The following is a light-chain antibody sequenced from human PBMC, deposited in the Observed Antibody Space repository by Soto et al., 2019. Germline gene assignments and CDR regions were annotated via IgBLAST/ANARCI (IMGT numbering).Light chain of an antibody. Sequence: QSVLSQPPSAAGTPGQRVTISCSGRSSNIGSNIVNWYQQLPGTAPNLLIYNNDQRPSGVPDRFYGSKSGTSASLAISGLQSDDEADYSAWDASLNAILFGGGTKLAVL. CDR1: SSNIGSNI. CDR3: WDASLNAIL. J-gene: IGLJ2*01. CDR2: NND. V-gene: IGLV1-44*01.